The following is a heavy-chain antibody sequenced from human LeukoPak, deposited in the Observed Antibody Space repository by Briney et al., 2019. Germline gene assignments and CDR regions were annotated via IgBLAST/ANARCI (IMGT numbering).Heavy chain of an antibody. CDR3: ATEGRSTTPGY. D-gene: IGHD6-13*01. V-gene: IGHV3-21*01. Sequence: GGSLRLSCGASGVTFSSYTMIWVRQAPGMGLEWVSSISSTRTSIYYADSVKGRFTISRDNAKNSLYLQMNSLRAEDTSVYYCATEGRSTTPGYWGQGTLVIVSS. CDR2: ISSTRTSI. J-gene: IGHJ4*02. CDR1: GVTFSSYT.